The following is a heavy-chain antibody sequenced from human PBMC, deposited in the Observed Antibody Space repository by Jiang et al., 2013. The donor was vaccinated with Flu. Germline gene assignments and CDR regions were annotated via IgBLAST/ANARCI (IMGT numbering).Heavy chain of an antibody. V-gene: IGHV2-70*11. CDR1: GFSLSTSGMC. CDR2: IDWDDDK. CDR3: ARTRGVFGVLYGMDV. J-gene: IGHJ6*02. Sequence: KPTQTLTLTCTFSGFSLSTSGMCVSWIRQPPGKALEWLARIDWDDDKYYSTSLKTRLTISKDTSKNQVVLTMTNMDPVDTATYYCARTRGVFGVLYGMDVWGQGTTVTASS. D-gene: IGHD3-3*01.